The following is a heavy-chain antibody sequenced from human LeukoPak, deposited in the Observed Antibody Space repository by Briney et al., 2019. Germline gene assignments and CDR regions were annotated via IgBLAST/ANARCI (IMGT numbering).Heavy chain of an antibody. CDR3: VRDLITVTTAFLVH. V-gene: IGHV3-21*06. D-gene: IGHD4-11*01. Sequence: GGSLRLSCAGSGFSFSSFSMNWVRQAPGKGLEWVSSINSGSTHLYYADSVKGRYTISRDNAENSLYLQMNSLRAEDTAVYYCVRDLITVTTAFLVHWGQGTLVTVSS. J-gene: IGHJ4*02. CDR1: GFSFSSFS. CDR2: INSGSTHL.